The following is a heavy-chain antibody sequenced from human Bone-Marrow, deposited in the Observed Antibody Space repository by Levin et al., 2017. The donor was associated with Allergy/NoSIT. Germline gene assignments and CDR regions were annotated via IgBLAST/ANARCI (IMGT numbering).Heavy chain of an antibody. Sequence: GESLKISCAASGFTVSSNYMNWVRQAPGKGLEWVSVIYSDGRTFYADSLKGRVTISRDNSKNTLYLQMNSLGVEDTAVYYCSRDQFLHGSASGGWLDSWGQGTLVTVSS. CDR1: GFTVSSNY. CDR2: IYSDGRT. J-gene: IGHJ5*01. CDR3: SRDQFLHGSASGGWLDS. D-gene: IGHD3-10*01. V-gene: IGHV3-53*01.